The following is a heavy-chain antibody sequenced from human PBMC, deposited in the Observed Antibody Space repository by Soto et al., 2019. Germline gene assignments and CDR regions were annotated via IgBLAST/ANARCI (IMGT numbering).Heavy chain of an antibody. D-gene: IGHD1-1*01. CDR3: ARVSGLGQAAFDI. Sequence: GGSLRLSCAASGFTLSDYSIHWVRQAAGKGLEYVSAISYKGDTTYYANSVKGRFTISRDNSKNTLYLQMGSLRAEDMAVYYCARVSGLGQAAFDIWGQGTMVTVSS. CDR2: ISYKGDTT. V-gene: IGHV3-64*01. CDR1: GFTLSDYS. J-gene: IGHJ3*02.